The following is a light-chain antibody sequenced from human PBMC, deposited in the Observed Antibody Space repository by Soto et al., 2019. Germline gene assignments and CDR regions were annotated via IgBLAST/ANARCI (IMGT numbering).Light chain of an antibody. CDR1: QSVSSN. J-gene: IGKJ4*01. Sequence: EIVMTQSPATLSVSPGERATLSCRASQSVSSNLAWYQQKPGQTPKLRIYVASTRATGIPARFSGSGSGTDFTLTIISLQSEAFAVYYCQQYNVWPLTFGGGTKVEFK. CDR2: VAS. CDR3: QQYNVWPLT. V-gene: IGKV3-15*01.